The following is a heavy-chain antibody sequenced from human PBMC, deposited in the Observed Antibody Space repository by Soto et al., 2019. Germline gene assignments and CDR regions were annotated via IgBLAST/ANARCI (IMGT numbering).Heavy chain of an antibody. V-gene: IGHV4-39*02. J-gene: IGHJ4*02. Sequence: PSETLSLTCTVSGGSISSSSYYGGWIRQPPGKGLEWIGSIYYSGSTYYNPSLKSRVTISVDTSKNQFSLKLSSVTAADTAVYYCAREWAVVAATLDYWGQGTLVTVSS. CDR3: AREWAVVAATLDY. D-gene: IGHD2-15*01. CDR2: IYYSGST. CDR1: GGSISSSSYY.